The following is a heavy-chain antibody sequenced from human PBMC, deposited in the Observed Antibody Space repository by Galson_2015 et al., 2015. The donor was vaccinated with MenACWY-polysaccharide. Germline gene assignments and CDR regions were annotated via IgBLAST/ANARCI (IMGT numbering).Heavy chain of an antibody. D-gene: IGHD3-10*01. CDR1: GFTFSNFW. V-gene: IGHV3-7*01. CDR2: IKQDGSEK. Sequence: SLRLSCAASGFTFSNFWMSWVRQAPGKELEWVASIKQDGSEKYHVDSVKGRFTISRDNAENSLFLQMNSLRAEDTAVYYCARERWVRGVLFDQWGQGTLVTVSS. J-gene: IGHJ4*02. CDR3: ARERWVRGVLFDQ.